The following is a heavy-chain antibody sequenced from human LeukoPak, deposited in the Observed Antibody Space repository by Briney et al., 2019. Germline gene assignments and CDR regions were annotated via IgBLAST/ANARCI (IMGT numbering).Heavy chain of an antibody. J-gene: IGHJ4*02. D-gene: IGHD6-19*01. CDR2: ISGSGGST. Sequence: PGGSLRLSCAASGFTFSSYAMSWVRQAPGKGLEWVSAISGSGGSTYYADSVKGRFTISRDSSKNTLHLQMNSLRAEDTAVYYCTGYPISSGWYSDWGQGTLVTVSA. CDR3: TGYPISSGWYSD. CDR1: GFTFSSYA. V-gene: IGHV3-23*01.